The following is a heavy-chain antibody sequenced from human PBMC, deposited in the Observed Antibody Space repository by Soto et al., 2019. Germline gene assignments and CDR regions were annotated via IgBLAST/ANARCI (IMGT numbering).Heavy chain of an antibody. D-gene: IGHD3-10*01. V-gene: IGHV4-38-2*01. J-gene: IGHJ6*04. CDR2: IYHSGST. CDR3: ASCCARTLRGVTSNSEQYYGMGV. Sequence: SETLSLTCSVSGFSISGGYYWGWIRQPPGEGPEWIGSIYHSGSTYYNPSLKSRVTISLDASKNQFSLKLRSVTAADTAVYYGASCCARTLRGVTSNSEQYYGMGVLGKGTTV. CDR1: GFSISGGYY.